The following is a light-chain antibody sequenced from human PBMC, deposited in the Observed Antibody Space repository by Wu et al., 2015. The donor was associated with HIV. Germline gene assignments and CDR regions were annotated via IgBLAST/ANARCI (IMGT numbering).Light chain of an antibody. CDR2: DAS. CDR1: EGVDKN. J-gene: IGKJ1*01. CDR3: QQYNYWPPWT. Sequence: VMTQSPAIVSVSPGETVTLSCRASEGVDKNLAWYQQKPGRAPRLLIHDASVRAAGIPARFTGSGSWTQFTLTINNIQSDDFAIYFCQQYNYWPPWTFGQGPRWKS. V-gene: IGKV3-15*01.